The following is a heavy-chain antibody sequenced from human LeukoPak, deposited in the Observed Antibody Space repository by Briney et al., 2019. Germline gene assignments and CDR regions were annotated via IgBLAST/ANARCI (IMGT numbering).Heavy chain of an antibody. V-gene: IGHV4-39*01. CDR3: AGISGSYEDY. Sequence: SEILSLTCTVSGGSISSSSYYWGWIRQPPGKGLEWIGSIYYSGSTYYNPSLKSRVTISVDTSKNQFSLKLSSVTAADTAVCYCAGISGSYEDYWGQGTLVTVSS. CDR2: IYYSGST. D-gene: IGHD1-26*01. J-gene: IGHJ4*02. CDR1: GGSISSSSYY.